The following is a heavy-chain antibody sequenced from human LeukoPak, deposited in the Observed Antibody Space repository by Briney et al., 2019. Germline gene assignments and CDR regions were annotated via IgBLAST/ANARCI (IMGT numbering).Heavy chain of an antibody. Sequence: SETLSLTCSVPGGSISSYYWSWIRQPPGKGLEWIGYIYHSGSSNYNPSLKSRVTMSVDTSKNQFSLKLRSATAADTAVYYCAAYCGTSRCSGEGLDYWGQGTLVTVSS. CDR2: IYHSGSS. J-gene: IGHJ4*02. V-gene: IGHV4-59*01. D-gene: IGHD4-23*01. CDR3: AAYCGTSRCSGEGLDY. CDR1: GGSISSYY.